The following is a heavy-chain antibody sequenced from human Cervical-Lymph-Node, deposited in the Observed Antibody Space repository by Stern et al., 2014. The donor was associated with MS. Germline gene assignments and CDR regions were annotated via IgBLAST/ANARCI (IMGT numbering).Heavy chain of an antibody. CDR3: AAIGPLMEGAAFDI. J-gene: IGHJ3*02. CDR2: IHHSGAT. CDR1: GAPVNSGGYY. V-gene: IGHV4-31*03. D-gene: IGHD3-16*01. Sequence: VQLVESGPGLVKPSQTLSLSCTVSGAPVNSGGYYWTWIRQVPGKGLEWIGYIHHSGATFYNPPLTSRVTISVDTSEKQVSLLLGFVPAADPAVYYCAAIGPLMEGAAFDIWGQGTLVPVFS.